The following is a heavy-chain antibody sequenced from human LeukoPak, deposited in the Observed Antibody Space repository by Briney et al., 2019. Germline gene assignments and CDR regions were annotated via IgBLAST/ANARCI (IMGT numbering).Heavy chain of an antibody. J-gene: IGHJ4*02. CDR2: IDPSDSYT. D-gene: IGHD6-19*01. CDR3: ARHRMPGIAVAASDY. CDR1: GYSFTSYW. V-gene: IGHV5-10-1*01. Sequence: RGESLMISCKGSGYSFTSYWISWVRQMPGKGLEWMGRIDPSDSYTNYSPSFQGHVTISADKSISTAYLQWSSPKASDTAMYYCARHRMPGIAVAASDYWGQGTLVTVSS.